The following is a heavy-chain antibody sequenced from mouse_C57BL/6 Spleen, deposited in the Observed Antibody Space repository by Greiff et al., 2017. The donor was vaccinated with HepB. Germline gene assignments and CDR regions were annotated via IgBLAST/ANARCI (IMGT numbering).Heavy chain of an antibody. CDR1: GFNIKAYY. Sequence: DVKLQESGAELVKPGASVKLSCTASGFNIKAYYMHWVKQRTEQGLEWIGRIDPEDGATKYAPKFQGKATITADTSSNTAYLQLSSLTSEDTAVYYCARGYYYLYYFDYWGQGTTLTVSS. V-gene: IGHV14-2*01. CDR2: IDPEDGAT. CDR3: ARGYYYLYYFDY. D-gene: IGHD2-4*01. J-gene: IGHJ2*01.